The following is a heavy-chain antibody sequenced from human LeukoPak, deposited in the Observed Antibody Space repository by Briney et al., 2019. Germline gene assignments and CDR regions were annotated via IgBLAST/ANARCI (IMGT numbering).Heavy chain of an antibody. V-gene: IGHV4-38-2*02. CDR3: ARARREMVGY. CDR1: GYSISSGYY. D-gene: IGHD5-24*01. Sequence: SETLSLTCTVSGYSISSGYYWGWIRQPPGKGLEWIGSIYHSGSTYYNPSLKSRVTISVDTSKNQFSLKLSSVTAADTAVYYCARARREMVGYWGQGTLVTISS. CDR2: IYHSGST. J-gene: IGHJ4*02.